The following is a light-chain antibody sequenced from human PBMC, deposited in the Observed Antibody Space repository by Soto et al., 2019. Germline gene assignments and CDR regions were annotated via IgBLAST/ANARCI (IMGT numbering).Light chain of an antibody. J-gene: IGLJ3*02. CDR2: GTS. CDR1: SSNIGAVYD. CDR3: QSYDSSLTRV. Sequence: QSVLTQPPSVSGAPGQRVTISCTGSSSNIGAVYDVHWYQQLPGTAPKLLIYGTSHRPSGVPDRFSGSTSGTSASLAITGLPSEDEAYYYCQSYDSSLTRVFGGGTKLTVL. V-gene: IGLV1-40*01.